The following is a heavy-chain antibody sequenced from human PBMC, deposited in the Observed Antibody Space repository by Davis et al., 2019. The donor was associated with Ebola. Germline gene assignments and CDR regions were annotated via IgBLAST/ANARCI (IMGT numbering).Heavy chain of an antibody. CDR3: AKSLSSEVDY. CDR1: GFTFSSYA. D-gene: IGHD6-13*01. Sequence: GGSLRLSCAASGFTFSSYAMSWVRQAPGKGLEWVAVISYDGSNKYYADSVKGRFTISRDNSRNTPYLQMNSLRAEDTAVYYCAKSLSSEVDYWGQGTLVTVSS. J-gene: IGHJ4*02. V-gene: IGHV3-30*18. CDR2: ISYDGSNK.